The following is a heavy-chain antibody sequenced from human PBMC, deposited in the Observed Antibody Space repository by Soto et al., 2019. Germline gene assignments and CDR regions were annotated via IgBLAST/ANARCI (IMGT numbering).Heavy chain of an antibody. V-gene: IGHV1-18*04. CDR3: AREGQFATNGNQLMDV. J-gene: IGHJ6*02. Sequence: QVQLVQSGAEVKKPGASVKVSCKASGYAFSDNGVSWVRQAPGQGLEWMGWISTYTGKTNYAQKFQDRVTLTTDTSTSTAYMDLRSLRPDDTAVYYCAREGQFATNGNQLMDVWGQGTTVTVSS. CDR1: GYAFSDNG. CDR2: ISTYTGKT. D-gene: IGHD1-1*01.